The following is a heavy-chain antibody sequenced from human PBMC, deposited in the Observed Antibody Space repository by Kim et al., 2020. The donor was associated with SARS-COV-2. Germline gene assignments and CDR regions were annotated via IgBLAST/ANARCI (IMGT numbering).Heavy chain of an antibody. J-gene: IGHJ3*02. CDR2: ISSGDNYV. CDR1: GFTFSSNS. D-gene: IGHD1-1*01. V-gene: IGHV3-21*01. CDR3: ARDLYKGALDI. Sequence: GGSLRLSCAASGFTFSSNSMSMNWVRQAPGKGLEWVACISSGDNYVSYGDSVKGRFTISRDSAKNSLYLQMNSLRAEDTAVYYCARDLYKGALDIWGQGTMVTVSS.